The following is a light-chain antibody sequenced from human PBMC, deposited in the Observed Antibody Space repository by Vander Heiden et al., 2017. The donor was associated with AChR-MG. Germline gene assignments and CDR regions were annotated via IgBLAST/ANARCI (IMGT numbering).Light chain of an antibody. Sequence: QSALTPPASVSGSPGQSITISCTGTSSDVGGYDYVSWYQQHPGKAPKLMIYDVSSRPSGVSNRFSGSKSGNTASLTISGLQAEDEADYHCSSYTSSRTVVFGGGTKLTVL. CDR3: SSYTSSRTVV. J-gene: IGLJ2*01. V-gene: IGLV2-14*03. CDR2: DVS. CDR1: SSDVGGYDY.